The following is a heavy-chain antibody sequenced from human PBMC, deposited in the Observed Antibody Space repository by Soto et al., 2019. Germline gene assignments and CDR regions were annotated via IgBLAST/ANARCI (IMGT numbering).Heavy chain of an antibody. V-gene: IGHV3-23*01. J-gene: IGHJ6*02. CDR1: GFTFSSYA. CDR2: ISGSGGST. Sequence: GGSLRLSCATSGFTFSSYAMRWVRQAPGKGLEWVSAISGSGGSTYYADSVKGRFTISRDNSKNTLYLQMNSLRAEDTAVYYCAKDTFDSSSWYGGNYYYYGMDVWGQGTTVTVSS. CDR3: AKDTFDSSSWYGGNYYYYGMDV. D-gene: IGHD6-13*01.